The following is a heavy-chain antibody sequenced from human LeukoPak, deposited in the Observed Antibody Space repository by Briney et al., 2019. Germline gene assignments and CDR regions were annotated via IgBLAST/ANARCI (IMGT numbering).Heavy chain of an antibody. V-gene: IGHV1-24*01. J-gene: IGHJ4*02. CDR3: ARVNGDYGGYFDY. CDR2: FDPEDGET. Sequence: ASVKVSCKVSGYTLTELSMHWVRQAPGKGLEWMGGFDPEDGETIYAQKFQGRVTMTRDTSTSTVYMELSSLRSEDTAVYYCARVNGDYGGYFDYWGQGTLVTVSS. CDR1: GYTLTELS. D-gene: IGHD4-17*01.